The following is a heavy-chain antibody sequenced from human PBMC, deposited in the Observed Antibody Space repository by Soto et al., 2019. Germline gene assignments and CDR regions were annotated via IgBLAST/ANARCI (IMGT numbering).Heavy chain of an antibody. CDR3: ARNHHPEYNFDY. Sequence: ASVKVSCKASGYTFTSYYMHWVRQAPGQGLEWMGWISAYNGNTNYAQKLQGRVTMTTDTSTSTAYMELRSLRSDDTAVYYCARNHHPEYNFDYWGQGTLVTVSS. CDR1: GYTFTSYY. J-gene: IGHJ4*02. CDR2: ISAYNGNT. V-gene: IGHV1-18*04. D-gene: IGHD5-18*01.